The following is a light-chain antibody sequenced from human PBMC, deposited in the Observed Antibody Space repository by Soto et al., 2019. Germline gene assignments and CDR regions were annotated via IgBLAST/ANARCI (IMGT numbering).Light chain of an antibody. V-gene: IGKV1-6*01. CDR3: LQDYNFPRT. Sequence: AIQMTQSPSSLSASVGDRVTITCRASQGIRNDLAWYQQKPGNAPKLLIYAASILQRGVPSRFSGSGSGTDFTLTISSLQPEDFATYYCLQDYNFPRTFGQGTKVEIK. CDR2: AAS. J-gene: IGKJ1*01. CDR1: QGIRND.